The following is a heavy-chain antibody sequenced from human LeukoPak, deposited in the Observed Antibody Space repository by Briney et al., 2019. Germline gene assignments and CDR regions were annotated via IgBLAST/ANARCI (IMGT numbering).Heavy chain of an antibody. V-gene: IGHV3-23*01. J-gene: IGHJ4*02. Sequence: GGSLRLSCAACVFTFNSYAMMWVRQAPGRGLEWVTAISGSGGNTYYADLAKGRLTISRDNSKNTLYLQMNSLRAEDTAVYYCARGGTLRYFCWLLPLHYFDYWGQGTLVTVSS. D-gene: IGHD3-9*01. CDR1: VFTFNSYA. CDR3: ARGGTLRYFCWLLPLHYFDY. CDR2: ISGSGGNT.